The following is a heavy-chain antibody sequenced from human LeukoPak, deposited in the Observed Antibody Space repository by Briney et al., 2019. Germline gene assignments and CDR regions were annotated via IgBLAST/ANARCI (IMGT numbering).Heavy chain of an antibody. J-gene: IGHJ4*02. CDR3: ARDPEYSDK. Sequence: PGGSLRLSCVGSGFIFGDYYMNWIRQAPGKGLEWISFITGSGDSIYYADSVKGRFTVSRDNAKNSLYLQMNSLGAEDTAVYFCARDPEYSDKWGQGTLVTVSS. CDR1: GFIFGDYY. V-gene: IGHV3-11*01. D-gene: IGHD6-6*01. CDR2: ITGSGDSI.